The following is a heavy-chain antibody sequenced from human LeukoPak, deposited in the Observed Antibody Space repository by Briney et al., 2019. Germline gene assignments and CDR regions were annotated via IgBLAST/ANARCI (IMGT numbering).Heavy chain of an antibody. D-gene: IGHD4-23*01. Sequence: GASVKVSCKASGYTFTGYYMHWVRQAPGQGLEWMGWINPNSGGTNYAQKFQGRVTMTRDTSISTAYMELSRLRSDDTAVYYCARELWSVTPGLGNFDYWGQGTLVTVSS. CDR1: GYTFTGYY. J-gene: IGHJ4*02. V-gene: IGHV1-2*02. CDR2: INPNSGGT. CDR3: ARELWSVTPGLGNFDY.